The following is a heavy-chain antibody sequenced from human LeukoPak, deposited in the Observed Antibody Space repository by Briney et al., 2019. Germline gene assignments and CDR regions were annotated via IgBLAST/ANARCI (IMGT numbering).Heavy chain of an antibody. CDR2: INSDGSST. D-gene: IGHD3-16*01. Sequence: GGSLRLSCAASGFTFSSYWMHWVRQAPGKGLVWVSRINSDGSSTSYADSVKGRFTISRDNAKNTLYLQMNSLRAEDTAVYYCARVAVYDNVYAFDFWGQGTMVTVSS. CDR1: GFTFSSYW. CDR3: ARVAVYDNVYAFDF. V-gene: IGHV3-74*01. J-gene: IGHJ3*01.